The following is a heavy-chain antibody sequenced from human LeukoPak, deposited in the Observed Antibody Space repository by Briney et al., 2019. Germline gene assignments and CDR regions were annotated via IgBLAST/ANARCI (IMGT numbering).Heavy chain of an antibody. CDR3: GMSGDRVPLQDDVFDV. CDR2: IYPGDSGP. D-gene: IGHD1-26*01. J-gene: IGHJ3*01. Sequence: GESLKISCKVSGYSFTSYCIGWVRQMPGKGLEWMGSIYPGDSGPTYSPSFQGQVTISVDKSISTAYLQWSSLQASDTAMYYCGMSGDRVPLQDDVFDVWGQGTMVTVST. V-gene: IGHV5-51*01. CDR1: GYSFTSYC.